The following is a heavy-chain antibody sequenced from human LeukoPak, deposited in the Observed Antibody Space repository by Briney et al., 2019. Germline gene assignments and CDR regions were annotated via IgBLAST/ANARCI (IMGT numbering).Heavy chain of an antibody. CDR2: ISPGDSEN. D-gene: IGHD1-1*01. CDR3: ARFGATVETGRSGAFDI. CDR1: GYCFTSYW. J-gene: IGHJ3*02. V-gene: IGHV5-51*01. Sequence: GESLNISCKCSGYCFTSYWIGWVRPMPGEVVEWMGIISPGDSENCYNPSLHSHVTISANNTITPAYVQWSRRKGADTALFYCARFGATVETGRSGAFDIWLEGRMVTVCS.